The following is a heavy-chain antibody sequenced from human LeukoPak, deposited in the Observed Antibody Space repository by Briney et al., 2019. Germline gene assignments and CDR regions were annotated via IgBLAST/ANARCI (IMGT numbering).Heavy chain of an antibody. J-gene: IGHJ4*02. CDR2: IKQDGSEK. Sequence: GGSLRLSCAASGFTFSSYWMSWVRQAPGKGLDWVANIKQDGSEKYYVDSVKGRFTISRDNAKNSLYLQMNSLRAEDTAVYYCARRIPGLTPHIDYWGQGTQVTVSS. D-gene: IGHD2-15*01. CDR3: ARRIPGLTPHIDY. CDR1: GFTFSSYW. V-gene: IGHV3-7*01.